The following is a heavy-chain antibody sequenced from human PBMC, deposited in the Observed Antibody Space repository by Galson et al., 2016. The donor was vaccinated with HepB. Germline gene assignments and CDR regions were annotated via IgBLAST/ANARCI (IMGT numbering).Heavy chain of an antibody. V-gene: IGHV2-5*02. CDR1: GFSLSTSGVG. CDR2: IYWDDDK. D-gene: IGHD3-22*01. Sequence: LVKPTQTLTLTCTFSGFSLSTSGVGVGWIRQPPGKALEWLALIYWDDDKHYSPSLKSRLTITKDTSKKQVVLIMTNMDPVDTATYYCARYYYDSSRYLTNWFDPWGQGTLVTVSS. J-gene: IGHJ5*02. CDR3: ARYYYDSSRYLTNWFDP.